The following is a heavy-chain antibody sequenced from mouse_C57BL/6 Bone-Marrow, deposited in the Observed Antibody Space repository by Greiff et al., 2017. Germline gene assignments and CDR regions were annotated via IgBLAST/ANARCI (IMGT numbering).Heavy chain of an antibody. V-gene: IGHV5-17*01. Sequence: EVLLVESGGGLVKPGGSLKLSCAASGFTFSDYGMHWVRQAPGKGLEWVAYISSGSSNIYYADTVKGRFTISRDNAKNTLFLQMTSLRSEDTAMYYCARARLRWLYYFDYWGQGTTLTVSS. D-gene: IGHD2-2*01. J-gene: IGHJ2*01. CDR3: ARARLRWLYYFDY. CDR2: ISSGSSNI. CDR1: GFTFSDYG.